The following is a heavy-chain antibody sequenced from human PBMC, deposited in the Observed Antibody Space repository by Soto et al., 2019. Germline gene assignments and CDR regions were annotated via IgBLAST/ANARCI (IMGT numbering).Heavy chain of an antibody. CDR3: STAPLR. CDR1: GFTFSNAW. V-gene: IGHV3-15*01. J-gene: IGHJ4*02. Sequence: QLVESGGGFVKPGMSLRLTCAASGFTFSNAWMTWVRQAPGKGRERVGLIRSQGDGGTADYAAPVRGRFTISREDSQNRVSLHMDNLPPEDTAVYYCSTAPLRWGQGTLVTVSS. CDR2: IRSQGDGGTA.